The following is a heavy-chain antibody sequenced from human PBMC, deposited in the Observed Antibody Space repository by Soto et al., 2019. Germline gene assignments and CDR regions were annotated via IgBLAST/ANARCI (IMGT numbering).Heavy chain of an antibody. CDR3: AKSPLGYCSGVSCYPPHYFDY. CDR1: GFTFSNYA. Sequence: EVQLLDSGGGLVQPGGSLRLSCAASGFTFSNYAMSWVRQAPGKGLEWVSGVGGSGDSTYYADSVKGRFTISRDNSKDALYLQMNGLRAEDTAVYYCAKSPLGYCSGVSCYPPHYFDYWGEGTLVTVSS. V-gene: IGHV3-23*01. CDR2: VGGSGDST. J-gene: IGHJ4*02. D-gene: IGHD2-15*01.